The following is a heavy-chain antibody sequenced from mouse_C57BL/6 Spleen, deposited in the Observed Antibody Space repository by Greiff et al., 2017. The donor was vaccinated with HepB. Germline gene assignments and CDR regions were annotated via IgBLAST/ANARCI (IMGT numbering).Heavy chain of an antibody. CDR3: ARESYYGSSYDYYAMDY. Sequence: VQLQESGPELVKPGASVKISCKASGYAFSSSWMNWVKQRPGKGLEWIGRIYPGDGDTNYNGKFKGKATLTADKSSSTAYMQLSSLTSDDSAVYFCARESYYGSSYDYYAMDYWGQGTSVTVSS. J-gene: IGHJ4*01. V-gene: IGHV1-82*01. D-gene: IGHD1-1*01. CDR2: IYPGDGDT. CDR1: GYAFSSSW.